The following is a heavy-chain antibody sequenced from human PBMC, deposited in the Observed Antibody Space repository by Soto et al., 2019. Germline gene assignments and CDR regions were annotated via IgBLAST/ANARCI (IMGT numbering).Heavy chain of an antibody. D-gene: IGHD1-7*01. V-gene: IGHV1-18*01. CDR1: GYSFTDYG. J-gene: IGHJ4*02. CDR2: VNTYKGNT. CDR3: ARGRGNYMYFDY. Sequence: QVQLVQSGAEVKKPGASVKVSCKASGYSFTDYGFTWVRQAPGQGLEWMGWVNTYKGNTNYAQKFQGRVTMTTDTSTSTAYMELRGLRSADTALYYCARGRGNYMYFDYWGQGTLVTVSS.